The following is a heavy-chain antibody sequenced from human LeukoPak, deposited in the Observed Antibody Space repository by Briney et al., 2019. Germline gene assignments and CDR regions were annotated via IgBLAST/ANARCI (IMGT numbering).Heavy chain of an antibody. J-gene: IGHJ4*02. D-gene: IGHD1-26*01. CDR2: INPNSGDT. CDR1: GYTFTAYY. Sequence: GASVKVSCKPSGYTFTAYYVHWVRQAAGQGLEWMGWINPNSGDTNCAQNFQGRVTMTSDTSISTAYMEVSRLSSDDTAMYYCARGRVGAFDVWGQGTLVTVSS. V-gene: IGHV1-2*02. CDR3: ARGRVGAFDV.